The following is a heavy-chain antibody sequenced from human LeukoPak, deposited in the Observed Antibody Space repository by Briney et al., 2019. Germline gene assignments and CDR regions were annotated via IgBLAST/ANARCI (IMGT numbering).Heavy chain of an antibody. V-gene: IGHV4-38-2*01. D-gene: IGHD2-2*01. J-gene: IGHJ4*02. Sequence: PSETLSLTCAVSGYSISSGYYWGWIRQPPGKGLEWIGSIYHSGSTYYNPSLKSRVTISVDTSKNQLSLKLSSVTAADTAVYYCARLACSSTSCPASYWGQGTLVTVSS. CDR1: GYSISSGYY. CDR3: ARLACSSTSCPASY. CDR2: IYHSGST.